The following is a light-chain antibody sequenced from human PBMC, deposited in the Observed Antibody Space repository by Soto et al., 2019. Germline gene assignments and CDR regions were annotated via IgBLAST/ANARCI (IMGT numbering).Light chain of an antibody. Sequence: IVMTQSPATLSVSPGERATLSCRASQSVSSSLAWYQQKPGQSPRLLIYGASTRATGIPARFSGSGFGTEFTLTISSLQSEDFAVYYCQQYNNWPLFTFGQGTKVDIK. V-gene: IGKV3-15*01. CDR3: QQYNNWPLFT. CDR1: QSVSSS. CDR2: GAS. J-gene: IGKJ2*01.